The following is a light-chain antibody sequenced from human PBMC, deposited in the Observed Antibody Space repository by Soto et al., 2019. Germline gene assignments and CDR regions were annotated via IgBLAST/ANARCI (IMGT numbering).Light chain of an antibody. J-gene: IGLJ2*01. CDR1: SSDVGGHNF. V-gene: IGLV2-8*01. CDR2: EVT. Sequence: QSVLTQPPSASGSPGQSVTISCTGTSSDVGGHNFVSWYQQRPGKAPKFLIYEVTKRPSGVPDRFSGSKSGITASLTVSGLQADDEAYYYCSAYAGNNNPVIFGGGTKLTVL. CDR3: SAYAGNNNPVI.